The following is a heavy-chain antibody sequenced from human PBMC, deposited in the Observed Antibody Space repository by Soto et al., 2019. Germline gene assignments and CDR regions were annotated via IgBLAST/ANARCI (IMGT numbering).Heavy chain of an antibody. J-gene: IGHJ4*02. CDR2: MNPNSGNT. D-gene: IGHD1-26*01. CDR3: ARDSRRVGATSDLDY. Sequence: ASVKVSCKASGYTFTSYGISWVRQAPGQGLEWMGWMNPNSGNTGYAQKFQGRVTMTRNTSISTAYMELSSLRSEDTAVYYCARDSRRVGATSDLDYWGQGTLVTVSS. CDR1: GYTFTSYG. V-gene: IGHV1-8*02.